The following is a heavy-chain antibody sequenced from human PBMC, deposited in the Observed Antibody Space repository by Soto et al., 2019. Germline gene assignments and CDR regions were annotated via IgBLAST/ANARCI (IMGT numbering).Heavy chain of an antibody. V-gene: IGHV3-49*03. J-gene: IGHJ4*02. CDR2: IRSKAYGGTT. CDR3: TRDYHSSGWYSDLNY. D-gene: IGHD6-19*01. CDR1: GFTFGDYA. Sequence: GGSLRLSCTASGFTFGDYAMSWFRQAPGKGLEWVGFIRSKAYGGTTEYAASVKGRFTISRDDPKSIAYLQMNSLKTEDTAVYYCTRDYHSSGWYSDLNYWGQGTLVTVSS.